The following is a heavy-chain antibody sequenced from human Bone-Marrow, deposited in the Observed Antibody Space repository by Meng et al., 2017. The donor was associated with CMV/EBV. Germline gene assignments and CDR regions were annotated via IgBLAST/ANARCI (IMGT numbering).Heavy chain of an antibody. Sequence: ASVKVSCKASGYTFTGYYMHWVRQAPGQGLEWMGWINPNSGGTNYAQKFQGRVTMTRDTSISTAYMELSRLRSDDTAVYYCARGRSSGWYEAFWYYGMDVWGQGTTVTVSS. CDR2: INPNSGGT. J-gene: IGHJ6*02. CDR3: ARGRSSGWYEAFWYYGMDV. CDR1: GYTFTGYY. V-gene: IGHV1-2*02. D-gene: IGHD6-19*01.